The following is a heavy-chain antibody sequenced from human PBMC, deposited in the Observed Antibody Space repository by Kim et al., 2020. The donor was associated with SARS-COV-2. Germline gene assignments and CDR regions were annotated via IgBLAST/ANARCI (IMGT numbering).Heavy chain of an antibody. CDR3: ASALGH. D-gene: IGHD3-16*02. V-gene: IGHV4-4*07. Sequence: YTRGRTNYTPSLRSRVTMSVDMSKNQCSRKLSSVTAADTAVYYCASALGHWGQGTLVTVSS. CDR2: YTRGRT. J-gene: IGHJ4*02.